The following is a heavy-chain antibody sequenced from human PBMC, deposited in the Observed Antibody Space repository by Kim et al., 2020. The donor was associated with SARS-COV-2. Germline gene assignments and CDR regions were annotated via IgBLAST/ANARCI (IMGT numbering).Heavy chain of an antibody. CDR1: GFTFSNYG. J-gene: IGHJ4*02. D-gene: IGHD5-12*01. Sequence: GSLRLSCAASGFTFSNYGMTWVRQAPGKGLEWVSAISYIGGGGSTYYADSVKGRFTVSRDNSKDTLYLQMNSLRAEDTAVYYCAKADQGYPYYFDYWGQGTPVTVSS. CDR3: AKADQGYPYYFDY. V-gene: IGHV3-23*01. CDR2: ISYIGGGGST.